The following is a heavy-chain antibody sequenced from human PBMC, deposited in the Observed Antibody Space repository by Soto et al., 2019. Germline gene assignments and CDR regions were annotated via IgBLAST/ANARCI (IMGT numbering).Heavy chain of an antibody. V-gene: IGHV3-33*01. D-gene: IGHD6-19*01. CDR3: ARERIAVAGSVLDY. CDR1: GFTFSSYV. J-gene: IGHJ4*02. CDR2: IWYDGSNK. Sequence: GGSLRLSCAASGFTFSSYVMHWVRQAPGKGLEWVAVIWYDGSNKYYADSVKGRFTISRDNSKNTLYLQMNSLRAEDTAVYYCARERIAVAGSVLDYWGQGTLVTVSS.